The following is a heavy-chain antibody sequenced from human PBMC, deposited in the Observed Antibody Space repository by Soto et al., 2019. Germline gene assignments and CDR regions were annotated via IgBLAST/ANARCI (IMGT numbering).Heavy chain of an antibody. CDR1: GGSISSGDYY. J-gene: IGHJ5*02. D-gene: IGHD6-6*01. Sequence: SETLSLTCTVSGGSISSGDYYWSWIRQPPGKGLEWIGYIYYSGSTFYNPSLKSRVTISVDTSKNQFSLKLSSVPAADTAVYYCARERPDGARLDPWGQGTLVTISS. CDR3: ARERPDGARLDP. V-gene: IGHV4-30-4*01. CDR2: IYYSGST.